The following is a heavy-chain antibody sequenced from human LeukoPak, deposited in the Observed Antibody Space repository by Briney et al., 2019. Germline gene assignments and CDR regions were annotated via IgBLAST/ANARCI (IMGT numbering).Heavy chain of an antibody. J-gene: IGHJ2*01. D-gene: IGHD2-21*02. V-gene: IGHV3-64*01. Sequence: GGSLRLSCAASGFTFSSSAMHWVRQAPGKGLEYVSAISGNGGRTYYANSVKGRFTISRDNSKNTVFLQMGSLRTEDMAVYYCARGEPDCAGDCPYWYLDLWGRGTLVTVSS. CDR1: GFTFSSSA. CDR3: ARGEPDCAGDCPYWYLDL. CDR2: ISGNGGRT.